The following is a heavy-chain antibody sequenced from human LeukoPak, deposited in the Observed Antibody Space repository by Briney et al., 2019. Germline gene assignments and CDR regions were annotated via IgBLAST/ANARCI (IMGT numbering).Heavy chain of an antibody. D-gene: IGHD3-10*01. Sequence: GESLKISCKGSGYSFTSYWIGWARQMPGKGLDCKGIIYPGDSDTRKRPSFQGQVTISADKSISTAYLQWSSLQASDTAMYYCARQGFYGSGNRPFDYWGQGTLVTVSS. J-gene: IGHJ4*02. V-gene: IGHV5-51*01. CDR2: IYPGDSDT. CDR1: GYSFTSYW. CDR3: ARQGFYGSGNRPFDY.